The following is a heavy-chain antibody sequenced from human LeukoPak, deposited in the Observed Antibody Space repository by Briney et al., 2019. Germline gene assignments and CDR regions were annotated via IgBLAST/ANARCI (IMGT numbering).Heavy chain of an antibody. CDR1: GFSFSSST. CDR2: ISSSGSSI. V-gene: IGHV3-21*06. D-gene: IGHD3-10*01. CDR3: AKDVIRGGITYFES. J-gene: IGHJ4*02. Sequence: PGGSLRLSCAASGFSFSSSTMNWVRQAPGRGLEWVSSISSSGSSIYYADSVKGRFTISRDNSKNTVYLQMTSLRTEDTAVYYCAKDVIRGGITYFESWGQGTQVAVSS.